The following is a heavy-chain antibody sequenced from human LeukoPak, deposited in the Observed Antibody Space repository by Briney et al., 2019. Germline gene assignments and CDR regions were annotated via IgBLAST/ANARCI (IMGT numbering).Heavy chain of an antibody. CDR1: GFTLSSYW. Sequence: GGSLRLSCAASGFTLSSYWLHWVRQAPGKGLVWVSRISDADGSITDYAASVRGRFTISRDTAKNTLYLEMNSLGAEDTAVYYCARDLSGYSDYWGQGTLVTVSS. J-gene: IGHJ4*02. CDR3: ARDLSGYSDY. D-gene: IGHD2-15*01. CDR2: ISDADGSIT. V-gene: IGHV3-74*01.